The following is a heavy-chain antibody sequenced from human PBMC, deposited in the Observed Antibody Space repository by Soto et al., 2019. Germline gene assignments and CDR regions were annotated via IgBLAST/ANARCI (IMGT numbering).Heavy chain of an antibody. D-gene: IGHD2-21*02. Sequence: EVQLVESGGGLVQPGGSLRLSCTASGFTFSSQWLHWVRQAPGKGLMWISRSLNDGTTTNYADSVKGRISVSIDNDQKPILLPSNNLRAVDTAVYYWATWQGGDLYCLGHWAHGTPVTVSS. CDR3: ATWQGGDLYCLGH. CDR2: SLNDGTTT. V-gene: IGHV3-74*01. CDR1: GFTFSSQW. J-gene: IGHJ4*01.